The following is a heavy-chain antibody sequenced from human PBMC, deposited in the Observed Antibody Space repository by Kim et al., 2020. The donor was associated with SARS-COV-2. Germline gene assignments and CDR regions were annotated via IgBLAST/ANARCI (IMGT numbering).Heavy chain of an antibody. D-gene: IGHD6-13*01. V-gene: IGHV3-74*01. Sequence: ADSVKGRFTISRDNANNTLFLQMNSLRAEDTGVYYCARRAAGTGAKFDPWGQGTLVTVSS. CDR3: ARRAAGTGAKFDP. J-gene: IGHJ5*02.